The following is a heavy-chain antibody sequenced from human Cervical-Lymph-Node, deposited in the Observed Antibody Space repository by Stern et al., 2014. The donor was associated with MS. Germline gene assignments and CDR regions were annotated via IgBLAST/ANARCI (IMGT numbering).Heavy chain of an antibody. CDR2: INAGNGNT. CDR3: ARNQVGATDLDY. J-gene: IGHJ4*02. CDR1: GYTFTNYA. V-gene: IGHV1-3*01. D-gene: IGHD1-26*01. Sequence: VQLVESGAEVKKPGASVKVSCKASGYTFTNYALYWVRQAPGQRLEWMGWINAGNGNTKYAQKFQGRVTIIRDTSASTAYMELSSLRSEDTAVYYCARNQVGATDLDYWGQGTLVTVSS.